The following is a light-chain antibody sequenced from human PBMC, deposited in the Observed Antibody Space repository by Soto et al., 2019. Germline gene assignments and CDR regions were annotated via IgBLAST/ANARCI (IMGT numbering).Light chain of an antibody. J-gene: IGLJ2*01. CDR1: SSDIGGYNY. CDR3: SSYAGSNNFVV. CDR2: EVS. V-gene: IGLV2-8*01. Sequence: QSVLTQPPSASGSPGQSVTISCTGTSSDIGGYNYVYRYQQHPGKAPKLMIYEVSKRPSGVPDRFSGSKSGNTASLTVSGLQAEDEADYYCSSYAGSNNFVVFGGGTKLTVL.